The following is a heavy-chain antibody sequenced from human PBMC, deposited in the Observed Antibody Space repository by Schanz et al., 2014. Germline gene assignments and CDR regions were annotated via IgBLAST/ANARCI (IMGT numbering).Heavy chain of an antibody. CDR3: AKLSSSCRLAGYFDY. CDR1: GFTFSSYA. CDR2: ISSGSSYA. D-gene: IGHD6-19*01. Sequence: EVQLVESGGGLVKPGGSLRLSCAASGFTFSSYAMHWVRQAPGKGLEWVSDISSGSSYANYADSVKGRFTISRDNAKNSLYLQMNSLRAEDTAIYYCAKLSSSCRLAGYFDYWGQGALVTVSS. J-gene: IGHJ4*02. V-gene: IGHV3-21*05.